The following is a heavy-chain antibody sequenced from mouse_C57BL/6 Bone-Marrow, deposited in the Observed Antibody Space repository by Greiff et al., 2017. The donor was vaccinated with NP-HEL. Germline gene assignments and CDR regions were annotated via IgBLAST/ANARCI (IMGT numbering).Heavy chain of an antibody. D-gene: IGHD2-12*01. CDR3: TRLRQEAMDY. CDR1: GYTFTDYE. V-gene: IGHV1-15*01. J-gene: IGHJ4*01. Sequence: QVQLKQSGAELVRPGASVTLSCKASGYTFTDYEMHWVKQTPVHGLEWIGAIDPETGGTAYNQKFKGKAILTADKSSSTAYMELRSLTSEDSAVYYCTRLRQEAMDYWGQGTSVTSPQ. CDR2: IDPETGGT.